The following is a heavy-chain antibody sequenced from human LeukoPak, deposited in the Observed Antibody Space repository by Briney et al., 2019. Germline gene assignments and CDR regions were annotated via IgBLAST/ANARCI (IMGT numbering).Heavy chain of an antibody. CDR1: GGSISSYY. Sequence: SETLSLTCTVSGGSISSYYWSWIRQPAGKGLEWIGRIDTSGNTNYKPSLKSRVTMSVDTSKNQFSLKLSSVTAADTAVYYCARSGFGFVWGSYRVDYWGQGTLVTVSS. CDR2: IDTSGNT. CDR3: ARSGFGFVWGSYRVDY. D-gene: IGHD3-16*02. J-gene: IGHJ4*02. V-gene: IGHV4-4*07.